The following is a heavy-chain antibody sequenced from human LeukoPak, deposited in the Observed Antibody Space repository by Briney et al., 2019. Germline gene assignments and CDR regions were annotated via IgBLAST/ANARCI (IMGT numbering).Heavy chain of an antibody. V-gene: IGHV3-11*04. CDR1: GFTFSDYY. CDR3: ARDRTLRPPTYMDV. Sequence: PGGPLRLSCAASGFTFSDYYMSWIRQAPGKGPEWVSYISSSSSTIYYVDSVKGRFTISRDNAKNTLYLQMNSLRAEDTAVYYCARDRTLRPPTYMDVWGKGTTVTVSS. CDR2: ISSSSSTI. J-gene: IGHJ6*03.